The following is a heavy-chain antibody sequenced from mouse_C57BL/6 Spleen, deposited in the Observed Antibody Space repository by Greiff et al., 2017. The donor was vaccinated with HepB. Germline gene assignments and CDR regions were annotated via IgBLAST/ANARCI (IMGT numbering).Heavy chain of an antibody. CDR1: GYTFTSYW. Sequence: QVHVKQPGTELVKPGASVKLSCKASGYTFTSYWMHWVKQRPGQGLEWIGNINPSNGGTNYNEKFKSKATLTVDKSSSTAYMQLSSLTSEDSAVYYCARWDYYGSSYFDYWGQGTTLTVSS. D-gene: IGHD1-1*01. J-gene: IGHJ2*01. V-gene: IGHV1-53*01. CDR2: INPSNGGT. CDR3: ARWDYYGSSYFDY.